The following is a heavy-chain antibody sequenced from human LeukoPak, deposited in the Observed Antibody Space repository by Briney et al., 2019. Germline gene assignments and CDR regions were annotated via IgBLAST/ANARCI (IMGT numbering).Heavy chain of an antibody. CDR3: ARGYSTDWYLSS. CDR2: INWNGGRT. Sequence: GGSLRLSCAASGFTFDDYGMAWVRQAPGKGLEWVSGINWNGGRTNYADSVKGRFTISRDNATKSLYLQMNSLRAEDTALYYCARGYSTDWYLSSWGQGTLVTVSS. V-gene: IGHV3-20*04. D-gene: IGHD6-19*01. J-gene: IGHJ5*02. CDR1: GFTFDDYG.